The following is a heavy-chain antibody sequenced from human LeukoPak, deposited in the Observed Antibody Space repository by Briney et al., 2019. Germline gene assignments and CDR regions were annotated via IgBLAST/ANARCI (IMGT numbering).Heavy chain of an antibody. CDR3: ARLSLGYCSGGSCYAYYMDV. Sequence: GASVKVSCKASGYTVTSYYMHWVRQAPGQGLEWMGIINPSGGSTSYAQKFQGRVTMTRDTSTSTVYMELSSLRSDDTAVYYCARLSLGYCSGGSCYAYYMDVWGKGTTVTVSS. V-gene: IGHV1-46*01. D-gene: IGHD2-15*01. J-gene: IGHJ6*03. CDR1: GYTVTSYY. CDR2: INPSGGST.